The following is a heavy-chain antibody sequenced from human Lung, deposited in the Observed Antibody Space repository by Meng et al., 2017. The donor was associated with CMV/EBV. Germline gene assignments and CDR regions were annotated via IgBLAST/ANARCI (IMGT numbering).Heavy chain of an antibody. D-gene: IGHD3/OR15-3a*01. CDR1: GLAFSDYW. CDR3: VRERTSISHVGMDV. V-gene: IGHV3-74*01. CDR2: INGVGSTT. Sequence: LTXAASGLAFSDYWMHWVRQVPGMGLVWVSHINGVGSTTNYADSVQGRFTISRDNAKNTVYLQMNSLRVEDTAVYYCVRERTSISHVGMDVWGPGTXVTVSS. J-gene: IGHJ6*02.